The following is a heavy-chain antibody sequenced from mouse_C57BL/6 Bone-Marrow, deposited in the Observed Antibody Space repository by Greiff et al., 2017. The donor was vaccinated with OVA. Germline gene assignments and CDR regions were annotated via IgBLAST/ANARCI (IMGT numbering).Heavy chain of an antibody. Sequence: QVQLQQPGAELGRPGSSVKLSCKASGYTFTSYWMHWVKQRPIQGLEWIGNIDPSDSDTHYNQKFKDKATLTVDKSSSTAYMQLSSLTSEDSAVYYCARSVGYYDDFDVWGTGTTVTVSS. CDR3: ARSVGYYDDFDV. CDR1: GYTFTSYW. CDR2: IDPSDSDT. V-gene: IGHV1-52*01. D-gene: IGHD2-3*01. J-gene: IGHJ1*03.